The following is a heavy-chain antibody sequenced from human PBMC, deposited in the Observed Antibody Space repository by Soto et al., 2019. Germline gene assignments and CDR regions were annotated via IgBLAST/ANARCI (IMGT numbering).Heavy chain of an antibody. CDR1: GFPFTSSA. Sequence: SVKVSCKASGFPFTSSAVQWVGPGCGLSLEWVGWIVVGSGNTNYAQKFQERVTITRDMSTSTAYMELSSLRSEDTAVYYCARDFAPVIAAAGIRAVADGYFDLWGRGTLVTVSS. V-gene: IGHV1-58*01. D-gene: IGHD6-13*01. CDR3: ARDFAPVIAAAGIRAVADGYFDL. CDR2: IVVGSGNT. J-gene: IGHJ2*01.